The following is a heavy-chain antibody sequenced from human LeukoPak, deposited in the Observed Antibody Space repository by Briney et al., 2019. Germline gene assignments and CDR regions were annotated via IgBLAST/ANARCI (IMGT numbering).Heavy chain of an antibody. CDR1: GFTFSSYG. D-gene: IGHD3-3*01. CDR3: ASDFWSGDWETNWFDP. CDR2: IRYDGSNK. V-gene: IGHV3-30*02. Sequence: GGSLRLSCAASGFTFSSYGMHWVRQAPGKGLEWVAFIRYDGSNKYYADSVKGRFTISRDNSKNTLYLQMNSLRAEDTAVYYCASDFWSGDWETNWFDPWGQGTLVTVSS. J-gene: IGHJ5*02.